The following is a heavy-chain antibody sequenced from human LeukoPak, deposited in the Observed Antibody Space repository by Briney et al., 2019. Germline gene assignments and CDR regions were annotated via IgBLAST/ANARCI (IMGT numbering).Heavy chain of an antibody. V-gene: IGHV3-23*01. D-gene: IGHD3-22*01. Sequence: GALRLSCAASGFTVGRYSMHWVRQAPGKGLEWVSTISSSGSGTYYADSVKGRFTISRDNSKNTLYLQMNSLRAEDTAVYYCAKDNHYYDSSGYYFDYWGQGTLVTVSS. CDR2: ISSSGSGT. CDR3: AKDNHYYDSSGYYFDY. CDR1: GFTVGRYS. J-gene: IGHJ4*02.